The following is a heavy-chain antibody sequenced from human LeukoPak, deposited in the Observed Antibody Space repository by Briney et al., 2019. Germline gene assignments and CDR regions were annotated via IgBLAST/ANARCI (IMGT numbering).Heavy chain of an antibody. CDR2: ISSSSSHI. J-gene: IGHJ3*02. CDR1: GFTFSSYS. V-gene: IGHV3-21*01. D-gene: IGHD6-19*01. Sequence: GGSLRLSCAASGFTFSSYSMNWVRQAPGKGLEWVSSISSSSSHIYYADSVKGRFTISRDNAKNSLYLQMNSLRAEDTAVYYCARAQYSSGWYGDAFDIWGQGTRVTVSS. CDR3: ARAQYSSGWYGDAFDI.